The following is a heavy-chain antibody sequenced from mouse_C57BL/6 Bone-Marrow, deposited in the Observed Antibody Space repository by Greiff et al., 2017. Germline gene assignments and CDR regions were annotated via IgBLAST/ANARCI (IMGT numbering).Heavy chain of an antibody. Sequence: DVQLVESGAELVRPGASVKLSCTASGFNIKDDYIHWVKQRPEQGLEWIGWIDPEIGDTEYASKFPGKATITSDTSSITAYLQLSSLTSEDPAVYYCSSFGGNYFDFWGQGTPLTVAS. CDR1: GFNIKDDY. J-gene: IGHJ2*01. CDR2: IDPEIGDT. D-gene: IGHD1-1*02. V-gene: IGHV14-4*01. CDR3: SSFGGNYFDF.